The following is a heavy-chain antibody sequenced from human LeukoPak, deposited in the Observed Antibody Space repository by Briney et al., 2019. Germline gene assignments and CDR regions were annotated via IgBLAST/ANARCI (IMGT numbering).Heavy chain of an antibody. CDR1: GFTFSDYY. D-gene: IGHD4-11*01. V-gene: IGHV3-11*01. CDR2: ISSSGSTI. Sequence: GGSLRLSCAASGFTFSDYYMSWIRQAPGKGLEWVSYISSSGSTIYYADSVKGRFTISRDNAKNSLYLQMNSLRAEDTAVYYCARDTVTAPYYYYGMDVWGQGTTVTVSS. J-gene: IGHJ6*02. CDR3: ARDTVTAPYYYYGMDV.